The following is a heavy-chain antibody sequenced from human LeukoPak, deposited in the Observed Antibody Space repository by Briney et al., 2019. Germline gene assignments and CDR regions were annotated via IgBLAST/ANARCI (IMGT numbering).Heavy chain of an antibody. CDR1: GGSISSSSYY. CDR2: INHSGST. CDR3: ARANWNLGYYYYMDV. V-gene: IGHV4-39*07. Sequence: SETLSLTCTVSGGSISSSSYYWGWIRQPPGKGLEWVGEINHSGSTNYNPSLKSRVTISVDTSKNQFSLKLSSVTAADTAVYYCARANWNLGYYYYMDVWGKGTTVTVSS. J-gene: IGHJ6*03. D-gene: IGHD1-1*01.